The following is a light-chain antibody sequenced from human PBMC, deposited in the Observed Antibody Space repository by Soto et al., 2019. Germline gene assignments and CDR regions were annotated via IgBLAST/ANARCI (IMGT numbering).Light chain of an antibody. CDR2: PAS. J-gene: IGKJ5*01. CDR3: QQGHTFPIT. CDR1: QGISTW. V-gene: IGKV1D-12*01. Sequence: DIQMTQSPSSVSASVGDRVTITCRASQGISTWLAWYQQKPGKAPELLIYPASSLQTGVPSRFSGSGSGTGFTLTISSLQPEDFATYYCQQGHTFPITFGQGTRLEIK.